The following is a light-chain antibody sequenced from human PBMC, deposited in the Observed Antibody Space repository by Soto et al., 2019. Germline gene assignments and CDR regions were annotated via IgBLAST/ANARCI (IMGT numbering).Light chain of an antibody. Sequence: EIVLTQSPGTLSLSVGETATLSCRASQSVSRNSLTWYQQRPGQAPTLLISGASSRATGIPDRFSGSGSGTDFTLTISRLEPEDFAVYYCQQSGRPFGQGTKVDIK. CDR2: GAS. J-gene: IGKJ1*01. CDR3: QQSGRP. CDR1: QSVSRNS. V-gene: IGKV3-20*01.